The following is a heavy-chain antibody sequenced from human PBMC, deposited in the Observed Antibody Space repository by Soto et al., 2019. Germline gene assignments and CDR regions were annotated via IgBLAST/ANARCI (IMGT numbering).Heavy chain of an antibody. Sequence: QVQLQESGPGLVKPSQTLSLTCTVSGGSISSGGYYWSWIRQHPGKGLEWIGYIYYSGSTHYNPSLKSPVTISVDTSKNQVSLTLSSVTAADTAVYYCARALTTVTLFDPWGQGTLVTVSS. D-gene: IGHD4-17*01. CDR3: ARALTTVTLFDP. J-gene: IGHJ5*02. CDR1: GGSISSGGYY. V-gene: IGHV4-31*01. CDR2: IYYSGST.